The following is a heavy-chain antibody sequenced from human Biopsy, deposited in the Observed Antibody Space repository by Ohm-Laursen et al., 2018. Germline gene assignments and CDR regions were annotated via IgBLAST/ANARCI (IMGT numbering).Heavy chain of an antibody. Sequence: GTLSLTCTVSGDSISSYYWSWIRQLPGKGLEWIGYVYYTGSTDYNPSLQSRVTISVDTSKNHFSLRLRSVTPADTAIYYCARDRGYYSDRTVPGYFDLWGRGTLVTVSS. J-gene: IGHJ2*01. CDR3: ARDRGYYSDRTVPGYFDL. CDR2: VYYTGST. CDR1: GDSISSYY. D-gene: IGHD3-22*01. V-gene: IGHV4-59*01.